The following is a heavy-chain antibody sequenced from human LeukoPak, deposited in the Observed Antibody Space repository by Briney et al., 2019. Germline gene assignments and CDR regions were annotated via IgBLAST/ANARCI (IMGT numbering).Heavy chain of an antibody. D-gene: IGHD3-16*02. CDR1: GFTFGDYA. V-gene: IGHV3-49*04. CDR3: TRYYDYVWGSYLCDS. Sequence: GGSLRLSCTASGFTFGDYAMSWVRPAPGKGLEWVGFIRSKAYGGTTEYAASVKGRFTISRDDSKSIAYLQMNSLKTEVTAVYYCTRYYDYVWGSYLCDSWGQGTLVTVSS. J-gene: IGHJ4*02. CDR2: IRSKAYGGTT.